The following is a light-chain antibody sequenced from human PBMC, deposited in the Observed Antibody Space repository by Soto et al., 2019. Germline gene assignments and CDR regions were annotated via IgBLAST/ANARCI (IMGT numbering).Light chain of an antibody. V-gene: IGLV1-51*01. CDR2: DST. CDR3: GVWDRSLTTYV. CDR1: SSNIGNNY. Sequence: QSVLTQPPSVSAAPGQKVTISCSGSSSNIGNNYVSWYQQLPGTAPKLLIYDSTTRPSGIPDRFSGSKSGTSATLGITGLQTGDEAEYYCGVWDRSLTTYVFGPGTKLTVL. J-gene: IGLJ1*01.